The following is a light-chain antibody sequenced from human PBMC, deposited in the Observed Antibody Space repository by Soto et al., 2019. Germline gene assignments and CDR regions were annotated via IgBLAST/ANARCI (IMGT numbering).Light chain of an antibody. Sequence: EIVLTQSPATLSLSPGERATLSCMASQSVSTYLAWYQQKPGQAPRLLIYDSTNRAAGIPARFSGSRSGTDFTLTISRLEPEDFAVYYCQQYGSSPFAFGQGTRLEIK. CDR2: DST. J-gene: IGKJ5*01. V-gene: IGKV3-20*01. CDR1: QSVSTY. CDR3: QQYGSSPFA.